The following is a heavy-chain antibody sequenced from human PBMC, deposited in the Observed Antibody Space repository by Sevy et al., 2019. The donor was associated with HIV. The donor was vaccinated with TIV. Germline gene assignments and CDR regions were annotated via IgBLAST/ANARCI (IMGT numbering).Heavy chain of an antibody. J-gene: IGHJ4*02. Sequence: GGSLRLSCAASGFTFSSYTINWVRQAPGKGLEWVSSISSSSDYIYYADSVKGRFSISRDNAKNSLYLQMNSLRAEDTAVYYCARETGNGEFGFYFDSWGQGTLVTVSS. V-gene: IGHV3-21*01. D-gene: IGHD1-1*01. CDR1: GFTFSSYT. CDR2: ISSSSDYI. CDR3: ARETGNGEFGFYFDS.